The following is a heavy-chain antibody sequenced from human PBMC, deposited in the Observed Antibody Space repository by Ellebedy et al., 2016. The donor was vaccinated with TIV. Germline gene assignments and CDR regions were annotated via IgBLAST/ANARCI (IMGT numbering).Heavy chain of an antibody. V-gene: IGHV1-2*04. CDR2: INPNSGGT. D-gene: IGHD2-15*01. J-gene: IGHJ4*02. Sequence: AASVKVSCKASGYTFTGYYLHWVRQASGQRLEWMGWINPNSGGTNYAQKFQGWVTMTRDTSISTAYMELSRLRSDDTAMYYCARGYCSGGSCYEADYWGQGTLVTVSS. CDR3: ARGYCSGGSCYEADY. CDR1: GYTFTGYY.